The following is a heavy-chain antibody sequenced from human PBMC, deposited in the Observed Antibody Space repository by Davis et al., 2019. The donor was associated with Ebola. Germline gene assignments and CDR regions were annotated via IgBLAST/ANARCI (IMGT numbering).Heavy chain of an antibody. CDR2: ITNNGGST. CDR1: GFMFSSYT. D-gene: IGHD3-22*01. Sequence: GESLKIFCSVSGFMFSSYTMHWVRQAPGQGLQYVSGITNNGGSTYYADSVKGRFIISRDNSKNTLYLQMSSLRIEDTAVYYCVKGSITMTVVVYFDLWGQGTLVTVSP. V-gene: IGHV3-64D*06. J-gene: IGHJ4*02. CDR3: VKGSITMTVVVYFDL.